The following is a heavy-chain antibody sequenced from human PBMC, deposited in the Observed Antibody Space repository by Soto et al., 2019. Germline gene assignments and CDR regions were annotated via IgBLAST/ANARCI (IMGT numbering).Heavy chain of an antibody. CDR2: IYYSGST. V-gene: IGHV4-39*01. CDR3: ASLLGIAVAGVDY. Sequence: QLQLQESGPGLVKPSETLSLTCTVSGGSIRSSSYYWGWIRQPPGKGLEWIGSIYYSGSTSYNPALKSRVTISVDTSKNQFSLKLSSVTAADTAVYYCASLLGIAVAGVDYWGQGTLVTVSS. CDR1: GGSIRSSSYY. J-gene: IGHJ4*02. D-gene: IGHD6-19*01.